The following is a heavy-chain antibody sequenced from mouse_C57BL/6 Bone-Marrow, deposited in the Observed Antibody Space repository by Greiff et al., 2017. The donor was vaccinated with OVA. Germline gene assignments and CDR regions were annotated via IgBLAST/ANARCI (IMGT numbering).Heavy chain of an antibody. V-gene: IGHV1-64*01. D-gene: IGHD1-1*01. J-gene: IGHJ2*01. Sequence: VQLQQPGAELVKPGASVKLSCKASGYTFTSYWMHWVKPRPGQGLEWIGMIHPNSGSTNYNEKFKSKATLTVDKSSSTAYMQLSSLTSEDSAVYYCAKIYYGSRDYWGQGTTLTVSS. CDR3: AKIYYGSRDY. CDR2: IHPNSGST. CDR1: GYTFTSYW.